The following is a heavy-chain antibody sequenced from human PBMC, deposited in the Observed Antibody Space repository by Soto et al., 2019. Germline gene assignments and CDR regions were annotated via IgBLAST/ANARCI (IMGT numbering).Heavy chain of an antibody. CDR1: GYTFTDYG. CDR3: ARDLPRAIVIVSATHFDC. D-gene: IGHD3-22*01. J-gene: IGHJ4*02. Sequence: QVQLVQSGAEVKKPGASVKVSCKASGYTFTDYGISWVRQAPGQGLEWMGWISPYNGNTNYAQKLQGRVTMTTDTSTRTAYMELRSLRSDDTAVYYCARDLPRAIVIVSATHFDCWGQGTLVTVSS. V-gene: IGHV1-18*01. CDR2: ISPYNGNT.